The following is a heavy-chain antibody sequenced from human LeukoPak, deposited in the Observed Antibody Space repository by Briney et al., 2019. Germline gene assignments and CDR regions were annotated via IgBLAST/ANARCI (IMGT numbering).Heavy chain of an antibody. V-gene: IGHV3-30*04. CDR1: GFTFSSYA. CDR2: ISYDGSNK. D-gene: IGHD4-17*01. Sequence: GRSLRLSCAASGFTFSSYAMHWVRQAPGKGLEWVAVISYDGSNKYYADPVRGRFTISRDNSKNTLYLQTNSLRAEDTAVYYCAREERDYAPFAQYFQHWGQGTLVTVSS. CDR3: AREERDYAPFAQYFQH. J-gene: IGHJ1*01.